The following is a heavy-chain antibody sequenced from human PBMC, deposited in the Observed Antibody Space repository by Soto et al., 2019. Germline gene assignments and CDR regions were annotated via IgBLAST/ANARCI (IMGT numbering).Heavy chain of an antibody. J-gene: IGHJ3*02. V-gene: IGHV4-31*03. D-gene: IGHD4-17*01. CDR2: IYYSGST. CDR1: GGSISSGGYY. CDR3: ARPSSGLRAYAFDI. Sequence: QVQLQESGPGLVKPSQTLSLTCTVSGGSISSGGYYWSGIRQHPGKGLEWIGYIYYSGSTYYNPSLKSRVTISVDTSKNQFSLKLSSVTAADTAVYYCARPSSGLRAYAFDIWGQGTMVTVSS.